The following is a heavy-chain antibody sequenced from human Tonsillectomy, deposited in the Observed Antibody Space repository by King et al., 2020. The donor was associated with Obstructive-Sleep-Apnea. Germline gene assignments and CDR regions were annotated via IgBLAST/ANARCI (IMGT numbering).Heavy chain of an antibody. Sequence: QLVQSGGGVVQPGRSLRLSCAASGFTFSSYAMHWVRQAPGKGLEWVAVISYDGSNKYYADSVKGRFPISRDNSKNTLYLQMNSLRAEDTAVYYCARDGQQLVSGDYWGQGTLVTVSS. CDR1: GFTFSSYA. V-gene: IGHV3-30*04. J-gene: IGHJ4*02. CDR3: ARDGQQLVSGDY. CDR2: ISYDGSNK. D-gene: IGHD6-13*01.